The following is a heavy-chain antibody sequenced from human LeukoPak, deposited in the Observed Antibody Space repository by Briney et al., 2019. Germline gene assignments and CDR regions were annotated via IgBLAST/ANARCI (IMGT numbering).Heavy chain of an antibody. J-gene: IGHJ4*02. CDR1: GFTVSSNY. Sequence: GGSLRLSCAASGFTVSSNYMSWVRQAPGKGLEWVSVIYSGGSTYYADSVKGRFTVSRDNSKNTLYLQMNSLRAEDTAVYYCARGRSFGYDLGYWGQGTLVTVSS. CDR2: IYSGGST. V-gene: IGHV3-66*01. CDR3: ARGRSFGYDLGY. D-gene: IGHD5-12*01.